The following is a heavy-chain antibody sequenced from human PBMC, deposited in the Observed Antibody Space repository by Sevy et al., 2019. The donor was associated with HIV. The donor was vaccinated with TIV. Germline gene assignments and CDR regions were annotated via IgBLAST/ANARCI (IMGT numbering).Heavy chain of an antibody. CDR2: VSYDGRSK. CDR1: GFTFSDHD. CDR3: TKDLGTVYFDY. Sequence: GGSLRLSCAASGFTFSDHDMHWVRQAPGKGLEWVSFVSYDGRSKDYADSVKGRFTISRDNSKNTVSLRMDSLRAEDTAVYYCTKDLGTVYFDYWGRGTLVTVSS. V-gene: IGHV3-30*02. D-gene: IGHD4-17*01. J-gene: IGHJ4*02.